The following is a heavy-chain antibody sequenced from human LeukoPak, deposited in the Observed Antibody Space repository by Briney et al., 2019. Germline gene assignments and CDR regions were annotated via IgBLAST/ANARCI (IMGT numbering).Heavy chain of an antibody. J-gene: IGHJ5*02. Sequence: SETLSLTCTVSGYSISSGYYWGWIRQPPGKGLEWIGSIYYSGSTYYNPSLKSRVTISVDTSKNQFSLKLSSVTATDTAVYYCARDPAGPPWDWFDPWGQGTLVTVSS. CDR3: ARDPAGPPWDWFDP. V-gene: IGHV4-38-2*02. CDR1: GYSISSGYY. D-gene: IGHD7-27*01. CDR2: IYYSGST.